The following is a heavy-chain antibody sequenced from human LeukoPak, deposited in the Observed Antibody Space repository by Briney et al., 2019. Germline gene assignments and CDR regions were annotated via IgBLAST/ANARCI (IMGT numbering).Heavy chain of an antibody. Sequence: SETLSLTCAVYGGSFSGYYWSWIRQPPGKGPEWVGETNHSGSTKYTPSVQSRVTISVDTTKNQFYLKLSSVTAAGTAVYYCASHPRSRSGSFDPWGQGTLVTVSS. V-gene: IGHV4-34*01. CDR3: ASHPRSRSGSFDP. CDR1: GGSFSGYY. CDR2: TNHSGST. D-gene: IGHD3-10*01. J-gene: IGHJ5*02.